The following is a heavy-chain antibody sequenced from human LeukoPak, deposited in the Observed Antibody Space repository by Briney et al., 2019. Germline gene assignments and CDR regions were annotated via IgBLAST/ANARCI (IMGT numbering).Heavy chain of an antibody. V-gene: IGHV4-34*01. D-gene: IGHD2-21*02. CDR2: INHSGST. J-gene: IGHJ3*02. CDR3: ARLGVGDADAFDI. CDR1: GGSFSGYY. Sequence: SETLSLTCAVYGGSFSGYYWSWIRQPPGKGLEWIGEINHSGSTNYNPSLKSRVTISVDTSKNQFSLKLSSVTAADTAVYYCARLGVGDADAFDIWGQGTMVTVSS.